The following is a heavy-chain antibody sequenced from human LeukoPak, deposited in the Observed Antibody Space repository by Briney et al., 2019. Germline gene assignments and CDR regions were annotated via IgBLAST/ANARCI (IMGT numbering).Heavy chain of an antibody. Sequence: GGSLRLSCGASVFIFSDHWMSWVRQTPGKGLEWVANIKPDGTEKYYVDSVKGRLTISRDNAQNSLYLQMNSLRAEDTAVYYCARAANPWEAFDIWGQGTMVTVSS. J-gene: IGHJ3*02. V-gene: IGHV3-7*01. CDR3: ARAANPWEAFDI. CDR1: VFIFSDHW. D-gene: IGHD1-14*01. CDR2: IKPDGTEK.